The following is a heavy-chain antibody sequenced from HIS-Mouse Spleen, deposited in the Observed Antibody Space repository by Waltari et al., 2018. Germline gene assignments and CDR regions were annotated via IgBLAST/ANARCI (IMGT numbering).Heavy chain of an antibody. CDR2: IYSGGST. J-gene: IGHJ4*02. V-gene: IGHV3-53*01. Sequence: EVQLVESGGGLIQPGGSLRLSCSASGFPFLSTYITWVRQAPGKGLEWVSVIYSGGSTYYADSVKGRFTISRDNSKNTLYLQMNSLRAEDTAVYYCAREGAVAGSDYWGQGTLVTVSS. D-gene: IGHD6-19*01. CDR3: AREGAVAGSDY. CDR1: GFPFLSTY.